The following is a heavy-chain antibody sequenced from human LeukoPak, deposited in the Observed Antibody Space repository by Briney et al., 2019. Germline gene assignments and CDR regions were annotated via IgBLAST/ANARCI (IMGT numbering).Heavy chain of an antibody. CDR3: ARDTHDYGGRVVDS. V-gene: IGHV4-59*01. D-gene: IGHD4-23*01. CDR2: VYHSGST. CDR1: GGSISSYY. Sequence: SETLSLTCTVSGGSISSYYWTWIRQPPGKGLEWIGYVYHSGSTNYNPSLKSRVTISVDTSKNQFSLKLSSVNAADTAVYYCARDTHDYGGRVVDSWGQGTLVTVSS. J-gene: IGHJ4*02.